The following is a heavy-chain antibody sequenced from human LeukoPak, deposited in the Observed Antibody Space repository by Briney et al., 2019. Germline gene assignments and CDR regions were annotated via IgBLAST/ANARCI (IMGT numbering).Heavy chain of an antibody. D-gene: IGHD6-13*01. CDR1: GGTFSSYA. V-gene: IGHV1-69*04. J-gene: IGHJ5*02. CDR3: ARARAAAGTANWFDP. Sequence: ASVKVSCKASGGTFSSYAISWVRQAPGQGLEWMGRIIPILGIANYAQKFQGRVTITADKSTSTAYVELSSLRSEDTAVYYCARARAAAGTANWFDPWGQGTLVTVSS. CDR2: IIPILGIA.